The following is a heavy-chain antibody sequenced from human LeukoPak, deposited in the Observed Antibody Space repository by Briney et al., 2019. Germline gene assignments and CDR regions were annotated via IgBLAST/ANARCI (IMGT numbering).Heavy chain of an antibody. D-gene: IGHD3-3*01. CDR2: IYYSGST. V-gene: IGHV4-59*01. J-gene: IGHJ4*02. CDR3: ARGTNGGYYDFWSGSPWYFDY. CDR1: GGSISSYY. Sequence: SETLSLTCTVSGGSISSYYWSWIRQPPGKGLEWIGYIYYSGSTNHNPSLKSRVTISVDTSKNQFSLKLSSVTAADTAVYYCARGTNGGYYDFWSGSPWYFDYWGQGTLVTVSS.